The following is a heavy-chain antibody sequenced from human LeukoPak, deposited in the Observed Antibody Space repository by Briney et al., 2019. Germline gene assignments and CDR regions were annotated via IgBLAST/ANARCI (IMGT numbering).Heavy chain of an antibody. CDR2: ISAYNGNT. D-gene: IGHD4-17*01. CDR3: AREGYGDYAWFDP. J-gene: IGHJ5*02. CDR1: GYTFTNYD. Sequence: GASVKVSCKASGYTFTNYDISWVRQAPGQGLEWMGWISAYNGNTNYAQKLQGRVTMTTDTSTGTAYMELRSLRSDDTAVYYCAREGYGDYAWFDPWGQGTLVAASS. V-gene: IGHV1-18*01.